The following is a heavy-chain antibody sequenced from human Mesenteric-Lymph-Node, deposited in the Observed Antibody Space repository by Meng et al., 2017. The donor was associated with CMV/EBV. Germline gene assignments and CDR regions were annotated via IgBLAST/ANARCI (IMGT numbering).Heavy chain of an antibody. CDR3: ARVFGGVTDAFDI. J-gene: IGHJ3*02. V-gene: IGHV4-61*01. D-gene: IGHD3-10*01. CDR1: GGSVGSSSYY. Sequence: SETLSLTCTVSGGSVGSSSYYWSWIRQPPGKGLEWIAYIYHSGSTDYNPSLKSRATISVDTSKNQFSLKLRSVTAADTAVYYCARVFGGVTDAFDIWGQGTKVTVSS. CDR2: IYHSGST.